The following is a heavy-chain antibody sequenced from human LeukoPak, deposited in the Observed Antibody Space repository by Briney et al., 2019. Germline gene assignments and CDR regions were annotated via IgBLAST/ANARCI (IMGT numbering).Heavy chain of an antibody. CDR3: AKDRQDRGYSTWFDY. D-gene: IGHD3-22*01. CDR2: ISWNSGSI. V-gene: IGHV3-9*01. Sequence: GGSLRLSCAASGFTFDDYAMHWVRQAPGKGLEWVSGISWNSGSIGYADSVKGRFTISRDNAKNSLYLQMNSLRAEDTALYYCAKDRQDRGYSTWFDYWGQGTLVTVSS. CDR1: GFTFDDYA. J-gene: IGHJ4*02.